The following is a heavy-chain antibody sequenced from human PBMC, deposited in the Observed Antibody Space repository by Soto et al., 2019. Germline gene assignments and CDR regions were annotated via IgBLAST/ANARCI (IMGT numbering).Heavy chain of an antibody. J-gene: IGHJ4*02. CDR3: PRDLGYYASSGYFDY. V-gene: IGHV3-23*01. D-gene: IGHD3-22*01. CDR2: VSANGQGI. CDR1: GFTFSSSA. Sequence: GGSLRLSCAASGFTFSSSAISWVRQAPGKGLEWVSAVSANGQGIYYADSVRGRFTISRDNSKNTVFLHMDSLSAEDTAVYYCPRDLGYYASSGYFDYWGQGALVIVSS.